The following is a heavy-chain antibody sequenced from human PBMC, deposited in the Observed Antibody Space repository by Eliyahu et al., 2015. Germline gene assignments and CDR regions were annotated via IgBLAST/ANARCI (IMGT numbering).Heavy chain of an antibody. CDR3: AASSGWYGPHDY. V-gene: IGHV3-23*01. CDR2: ISGSGGST. CDR1: GXXFXSYA. Sequence: EVQLLESGGGLVQPGGSLXLSCAXXGXXFXSYAVSXVRQAPGKGLEWVSAISGSGGSTFYADSVKGRFTISRDNSKDTLYLQMNSLRAEDTAVYYCAASSGWYGPHDYWGRGTLVTVSS. J-gene: IGHJ4*02. D-gene: IGHD6-19*01.